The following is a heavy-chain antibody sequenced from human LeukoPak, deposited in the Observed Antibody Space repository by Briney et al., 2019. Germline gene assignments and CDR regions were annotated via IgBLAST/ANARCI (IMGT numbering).Heavy chain of an antibody. CDR1: GYTFTSYD. J-gene: IGHJ6*03. Sequence: ASVKVSCKASGYTFTSYDINWVRQATGQGLEWMGWMNPNSGNTGYAQKFQGRVTMTRNTSISTAYMELSSLRSEHTAVYYCARGNGRQQLASKYMDVWGKGTTVTVSS. CDR3: ARGNGRQQLASKYMDV. CDR2: MNPNSGNT. V-gene: IGHV1-8*01. D-gene: IGHD6-13*01.